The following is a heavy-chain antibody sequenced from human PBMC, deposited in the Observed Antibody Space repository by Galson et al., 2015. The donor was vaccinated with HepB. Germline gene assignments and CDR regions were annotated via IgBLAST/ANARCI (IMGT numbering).Heavy chain of an antibody. J-gene: IGHJ6*03. CDR1: GFTVSINY. CDR3: AKTYSGSSGYHYYMDV. CDR2: IYSGGST. V-gene: IGHV3-53*01. D-gene: IGHD1-26*01. Sequence: SLRLSCAASGFTVSINYMSWVRQAPEKGLEWVSVIYSGGSTYYADSVKGRFTISRDKSRSTVSLQMNSLRVEDTAVYYCAKTYSGSSGYHYYMDVWGRGTTVTVSS.